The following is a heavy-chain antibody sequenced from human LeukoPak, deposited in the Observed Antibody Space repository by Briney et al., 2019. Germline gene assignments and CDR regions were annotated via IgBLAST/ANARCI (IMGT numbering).Heavy chain of an antibody. CDR2: INPSGGST. Sequence: GASVKVSRKASGYTFTSYYMHWVRQAPGQGLEWMGIINPSGGSTSYAQKFQGRVTITADESTSTAYMELSSLRSEDTAVYYCVRPDPYYYYGMDVWGQGTTVTVSS. CDR3: VRPDPYYYYGMDV. CDR1: GYTFTSYY. V-gene: IGHV1-46*01. J-gene: IGHJ6*02.